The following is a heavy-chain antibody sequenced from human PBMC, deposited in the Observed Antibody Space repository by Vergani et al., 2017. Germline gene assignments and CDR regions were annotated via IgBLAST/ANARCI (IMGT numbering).Heavy chain of an antibody. CDR1: GISIRSSRYY. V-gene: IGHV4-39*01. Sequence: QVQLQESGPGVVKPSETLSLTCTVSGISIRSSRYYWGWIRQPPGKGLEWIATIYYSGSTNYHPSLKSRVTVSLDTSKNQFSLKFNSVTAADTATYYCVRVDHIVVVTAEGPLFDLWGRGTLVTVSS. J-gene: IGHJ2*01. D-gene: IGHD2-21*02. CDR2: IYYSGST. CDR3: VRVDHIVVVTAEGPLFDL.